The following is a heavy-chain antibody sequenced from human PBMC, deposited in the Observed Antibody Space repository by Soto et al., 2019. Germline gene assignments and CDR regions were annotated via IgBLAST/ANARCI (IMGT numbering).Heavy chain of an antibody. D-gene: IGHD4-4*01. V-gene: IGHV4-61*01. J-gene: IGHJ5*02. CDR1: GGSVSSGSYY. CDR3: ARHPSNFWFDP. CDR2: IYYSGST. Sequence: PSETLSLTCTVSGGSVSSGSYYWSWIRQPPGKGLEWIGYIYYSGSTNYNPSLKSRVTISVDTSKNQFSLKLNSVTAADTAVYYCARHPSNFWFDPWGQGTLVTVSS.